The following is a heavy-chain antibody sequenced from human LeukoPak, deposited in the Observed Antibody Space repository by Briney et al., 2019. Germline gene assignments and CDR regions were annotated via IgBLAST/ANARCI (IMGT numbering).Heavy chain of an antibody. J-gene: IGHJ4*02. CDR2: LNPNSGDT. D-gene: IGHD3-3*01. CDR1: GYTFSDYY. Sequence: ASVKVSCKASGYTFSDYYIHWVRLAPGQGLEWMGWLNPNSGDTKYAQKFQGRVTMTRDTSISTAYMYLNRLRSDDTAVYYCARTLRLRNNPIFGVVTLYAFDFWGQETLVTVSS. CDR3: ARTLRLRNNPIFGVVTLYAFDF. V-gene: IGHV1-2*02.